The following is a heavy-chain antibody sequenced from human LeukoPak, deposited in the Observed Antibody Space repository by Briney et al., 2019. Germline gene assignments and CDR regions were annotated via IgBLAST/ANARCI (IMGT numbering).Heavy chain of an antibody. Sequence: GGSLRLSCAASGFTFSNYAMSWVRQAPGKGLEWVSGISGSGRSTYYADSVKGRFTISRDNSKNTLYLQMNSLRAEDTAVYYCAKGIILWPAHYYYMDVWGKGTTVTVSS. CDR3: AKGIILWPAHYYYMDV. CDR2: ISGSGRST. D-gene: IGHD3-10*01. V-gene: IGHV3-23*01. J-gene: IGHJ6*03. CDR1: GFTFSNYA.